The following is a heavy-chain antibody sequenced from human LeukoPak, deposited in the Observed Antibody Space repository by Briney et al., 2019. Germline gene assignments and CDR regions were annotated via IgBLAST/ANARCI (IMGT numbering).Heavy chain of an antibody. J-gene: IGHJ4*02. CDR1: GFTFSSYA. D-gene: IGHD2-2*01. CDR2: ISGSGGST. Sequence: GGSLRLSCAASGFTFSSYAMSWVRQAPGKGLEWVSAISGSGGSTYYTDSVKGRFTISRDNSKNTLYLQMHSLRAEDTAVYYCAKAGAVCSSTSCYANYWGQGTLVTVSS. V-gene: IGHV3-23*01. CDR3: AKAGAVCSSTSCYANY.